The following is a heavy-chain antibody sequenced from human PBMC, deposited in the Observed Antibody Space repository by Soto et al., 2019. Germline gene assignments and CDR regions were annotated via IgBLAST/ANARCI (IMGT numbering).Heavy chain of an antibody. D-gene: IGHD1-26*01. CDR1: GFPFSTSA. CDR2: ISASSDAA. CDR3: AKYSGSYPVYNGLSL. Sequence: EVQLLESGGGLVQPGGSLRLSCAASGFPFSTSAMNWVRQAPGKGLEWVSIISASSDAAYYAESVKGRFASSRDNSKNPLYLQMTSLRAEDTAVYYCAKYSGSYPVYNGLSLWGQGTTVTVS. V-gene: IGHV3-23*01. J-gene: IGHJ6*02.